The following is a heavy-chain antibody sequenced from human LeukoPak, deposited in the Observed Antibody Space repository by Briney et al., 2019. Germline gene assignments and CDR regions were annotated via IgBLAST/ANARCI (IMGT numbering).Heavy chain of an antibody. D-gene: IGHD2-2*01. J-gene: IGHJ4*02. CDR2: INSDGSST. Sequence: GGSLRLSCAASGFTFSSYWMHWVRQAPGKGLVWVSRINSDGSSTSYADSVTGRFTISRDNAKNTLYLQMNSLRAEDTAVYYCARETDCSSTSCYAGSDYWGQGTLVTVSS. CDR1: GFTFSSYW. V-gene: IGHV3-74*01. CDR3: ARETDCSSTSCYAGSDY.